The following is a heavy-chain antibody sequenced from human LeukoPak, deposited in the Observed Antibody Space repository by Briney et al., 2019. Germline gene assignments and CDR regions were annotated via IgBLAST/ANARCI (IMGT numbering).Heavy chain of an antibody. CDR2: ISGSGGST. D-gene: IGHD6-25*01. J-gene: IGHJ4*02. Sequence: GGSLRLSCAASGFTFSDYAMTWVRQAPGKGLEWVSVISGSGGSTYYADSVKGRFTISRDNSKNTLYLQMNSLRAEDTAVYYCAKDLNKQRLHPRLDYWGQGTLVTVSS. CDR1: GFTFSDYA. CDR3: AKDLNKQRLHPRLDY. V-gene: IGHV3-23*01.